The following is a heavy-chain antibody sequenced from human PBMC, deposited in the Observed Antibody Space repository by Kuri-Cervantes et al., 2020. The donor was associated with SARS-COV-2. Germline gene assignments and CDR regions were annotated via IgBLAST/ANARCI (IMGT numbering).Heavy chain of an antibody. J-gene: IGHJ4*02. CDR2: IYYSGST. V-gene: IGHV4-39*02. CDR1: GGSISSSCYY. D-gene: IGHD2-15*01. Sequence: SETLSLTCTVSGGSISSSCYYWGWHRQPPGKGLEWIASIYYSGSTYYNPSLKSRVTISVDTSNNPFSLKPSAVTAADTAVCYCAGCIWWYVMFDSWGQGTLVTVSS. CDR3: AGCIWWYVMFDS.